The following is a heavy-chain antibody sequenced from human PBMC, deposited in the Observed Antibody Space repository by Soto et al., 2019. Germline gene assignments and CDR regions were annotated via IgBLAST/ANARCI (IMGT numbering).Heavy chain of an antibody. CDR3: ARDLWFSARPPN. D-gene: IGHD3-10*01. J-gene: IGHJ4*02. V-gene: IGHV1-69*13. Sequence: VASVKVSCKASGGTFSSYAISWVRQAPGQGLEWMGGIIPIFGTANYAQKFQGRVTITADESTSTAYMELSSLRSEDTAVYYCARDLWFSARPPNWGQGTLVTVSS. CDR1: GGTFSSYA. CDR2: IIPIFGTA.